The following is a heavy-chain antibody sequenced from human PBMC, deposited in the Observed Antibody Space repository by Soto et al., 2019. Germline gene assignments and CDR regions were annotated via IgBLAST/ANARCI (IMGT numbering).Heavy chain of an antibody. CDR2: IYYSGST. V-gene: IGHV4-59*08. CDR3: ARRYRSALHY. Sequence: SETLSLTCTVSGGSISSYYWSWIRQPPGKGLEWIGYIYYSGSTNYNPSLKSRVTISVDTSKNQFSLKLSSVTAADTAVYYCARRYRSALHYWGQGPSVTVSS. CDR1: GGSISSYY. J-gene: IGHJ4*02. D-gene: IGHD1-26*01.